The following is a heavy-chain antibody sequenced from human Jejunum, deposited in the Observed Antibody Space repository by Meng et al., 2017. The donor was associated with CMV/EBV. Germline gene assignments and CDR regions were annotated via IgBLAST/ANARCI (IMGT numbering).Heavy chain of an antibody. CDR2: IYSGGDT. J-gene: IGHJ4*02. Sequence: EVQLVESGGGFIQPGGSLRLSCAASGFPVSSNYMSWVRQAPGKGLEWVSVIYSGGDTYYADSVKGRFTISRDDSKNTVYLQMNSLRAEDTAMYYCARNFGITGTNFGYGGPGTLVTVSA. CDR3: ARNFGITGTNFGY. D-gene: IGHD1-7*01. V-gene: IGHV3-53*01. CDR1: GFPVSSNY.